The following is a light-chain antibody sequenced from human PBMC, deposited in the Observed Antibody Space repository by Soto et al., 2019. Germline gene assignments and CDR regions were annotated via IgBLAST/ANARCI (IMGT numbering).Light chain of an antibody. CDR2: AAS. V-gene: IGKV1-17*01. J-gene: IGKJ1*01. CDR1: QGIRHD. CDR3: LQYNTYPWT. Sequence: DIPMTQSPSSLSASVGDRVTVTCRASQGIRHDLGWYQQRPGKAPKRLIYAASNLQSGVPSRFSGSASGTEFTLPISSLQPEEFATYYCLQYNTYPWTFGQGTKVEIK.